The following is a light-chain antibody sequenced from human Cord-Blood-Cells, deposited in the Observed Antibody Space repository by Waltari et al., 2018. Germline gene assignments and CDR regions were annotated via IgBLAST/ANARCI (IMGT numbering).Light chain of an antibody. CDR1: QDINNY. CDR3: QQYDNLPYT. Sequence: DIQMTQSPSSLSASVGDTVTITCQASQDINNYLNWYQQKPGKAPTLLTYDASTLETAVPSRFSGSGSGTDCTFTISSLKPEDSATYYCQQYDNLPYTFGQGTTLEIK. J-gene: IGKJ2*01. V-gene: IGKV1-33*01. CDR2: DAS.